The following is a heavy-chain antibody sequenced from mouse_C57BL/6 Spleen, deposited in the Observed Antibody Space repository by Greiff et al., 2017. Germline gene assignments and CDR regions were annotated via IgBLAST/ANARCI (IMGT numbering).Heavy chain of an antibody. D-gene: IGHD4-1*01. J-gene: IGHJ2*01. CDR2: IDPSDSET. CDR3: ARRTGTGRDYFDY. V-gene: IGHV1-52*01. Sequence: VQLQQPGAELVRPGSSVKLSCKASGYTFTSYWMHWVKQRPIQGLEWIGNIDPSDSETHYNQRFKDKATLTVDKSSSTAYMQLSSLTSEDSAVYYCARRTGTGRDYFDYWGQGTTLTVSS. CDR1: GYTFTSYW.